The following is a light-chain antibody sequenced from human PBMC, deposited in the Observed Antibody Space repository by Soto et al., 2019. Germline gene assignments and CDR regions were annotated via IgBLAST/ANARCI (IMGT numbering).Light chain of an antibody. CDR3: MHTTPWTWT. V-gene: IGKV2-30*01. J-gene: IGKJ1*01. Sequence: DVVMTQSPLSLPVTLGQPASIPCRPSQSPLYSDGNTDLSWFQQRPGQSPRRLIYKVCNRDSGETDRLSGSVPWTDGKVAISRVEPEAVGVYYWMHTTPWTWTVGQR. CDR1: QSPLYSDGNTD. CDR2: KVC.